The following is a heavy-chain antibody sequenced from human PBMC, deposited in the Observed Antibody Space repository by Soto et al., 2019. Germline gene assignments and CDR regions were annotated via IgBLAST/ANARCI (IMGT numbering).Heavy chain of an antibody. J-gene: IGHJ5*02. CDR1: GGTFSSYA. CDR3: AGGEITMVRGAPNWFDP. V-gene: IGHV1-69*12. CDR2: IIPIFGTA. Sequence: QVQLVQSGAEVKKPGSSVKVSCKASGGTFSSYAISWLRQAPGQGLEWMGGIIPIFGTATYAQKFQGRVTITADESTSTAYMELSSLRSADTAVYYCAGGEITMVRGAPNWFDPWGQGTLVTVSS. D-gene: IGHD3-10*01.